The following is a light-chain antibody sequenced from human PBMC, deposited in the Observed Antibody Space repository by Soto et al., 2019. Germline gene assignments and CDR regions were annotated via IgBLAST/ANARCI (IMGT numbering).Light chain of an antibody. CDR1: QSISSNY. CDR2: HAS. V-gene: IGKV3-20*01. Sequence: EIVVTQSPGILYLSPGERATLSCRASQSISSNYLAWYQQKPGQAPRLLIFHASSRVTGIPDRFSGSGSGTDFTLTIIRLQPEDLALYYCQRYGHSPLNFGPGTKVDMK. J-gene: IGKJ3*01. CDR3: QRYGHSPLN.